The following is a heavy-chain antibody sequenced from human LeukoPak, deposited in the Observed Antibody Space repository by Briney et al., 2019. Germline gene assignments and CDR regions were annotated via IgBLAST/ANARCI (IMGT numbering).Heavy chain of an antibody. Sequence: GGSLRLSCAASGFTFSAYAIHWVRQAPGKGLEWVAFISYDGGTKDYTDSVKGRFTISRDNSKNTLFLQMNSLRAEDTAVYYCARLKPQFYDLWSGYEYWGQGTLVTVSS. D-gene: IGHD3-3*01. J-gene: IGHJ4*02. CDR2: ISYDGGTK. CDR3: ARLKPQFYDLWSGYEY. CDR1: GFTFSAYA. V-gene: IGHV3-30-3*01.